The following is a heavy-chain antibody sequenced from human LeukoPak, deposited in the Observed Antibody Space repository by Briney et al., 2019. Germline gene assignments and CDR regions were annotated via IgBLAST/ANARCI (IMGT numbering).Heavy chain of an antibody. CDR2: ISGSSTYI. D-gene: IGHD5-18*01. J-gene: IGHJ5*02. CDR1: GFTFSTDS. CDR3: ARGQSYGWFDP. Sequence: PGGSLRLSCAASGFTFSTDSMNSVRRAPGKGLEWVSSISGSSTYIYHADSVKGRFTISRDSAQNSLYLQMNSLRAEDTAVYYCARGQSYGWFDPWGQGTLVTVSS. V-gene: IGHV3-21*01.